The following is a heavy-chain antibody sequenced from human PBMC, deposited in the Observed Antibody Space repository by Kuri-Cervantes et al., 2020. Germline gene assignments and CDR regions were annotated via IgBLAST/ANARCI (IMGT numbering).Heavy chain of an antibody. CDR1: GFTFSSYG. D-gene: IGHD6-13*01. Sequence: GESLKISCAASGFTFSSYGMHWVRQAPGKGLEWVAVIWYDGSNKYYADSVKGRFTISRDNSKNTLYLQMNSLRDEDTAVYYCARGLWVAAAGTFFDYWGQGTLVTVSS. V-gene: IGHV3-33*01. CDR3: ARGLWVAAAGTFFDY. CDR2: IWYDGSNK. J-gene: IGHJ4*02.